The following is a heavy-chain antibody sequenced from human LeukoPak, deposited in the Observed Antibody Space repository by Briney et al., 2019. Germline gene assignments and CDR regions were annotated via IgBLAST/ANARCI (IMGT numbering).Heavy chain of an antibody. CDR1: GYTFTSYA. Sequence: ASVKVSCKASGYTFTSYAMNWVRQAPGQGLEWMGWINTNTGNPTYAQGFTGRFVFSLDTSVSTAYLQISSLKAEDTAVYYCASPEAAYYYGSGPLDYWGQGTLVTVSS. J-gene: IGHJ4*02. CDR2: INTNTGNP. CDR3: ASPEAAYYYGSGPLDY. D-gene: IGHD3-10*01. V-gene: IGHV7-4-1*02.